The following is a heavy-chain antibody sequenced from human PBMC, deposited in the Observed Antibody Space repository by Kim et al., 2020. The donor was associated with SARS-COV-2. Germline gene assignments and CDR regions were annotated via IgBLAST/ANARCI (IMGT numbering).Heavy chain of an antibody. CDR3: SNHSPREYQPLRFDF. Sequence: SETLSLTCTVSGGSISSISYYWGWIRQPPGKGLECIGSGYYSGTTFYKPSLKSRVTISVDTSNNQFSLKLTSVTAADPAAYYCSNHSPREYQPLRFDFW. D-gene: IGHD2-2*01. V-gene: IGHV4-39*01. J-gene: IGHJ4*01. CDR2: GYYSGTT. CDR1: GGSISSISYY.